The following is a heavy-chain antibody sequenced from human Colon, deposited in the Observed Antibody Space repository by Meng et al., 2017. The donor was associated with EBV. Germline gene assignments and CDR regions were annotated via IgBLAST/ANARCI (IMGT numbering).Heavy chain of an antibody. V-gene: IGHV4-4*02. D-gene: IGHD5-24*01. J-gene: IGHJ4*02. Sequence: VSLPESGPGLGGPSGTLSLICAVSGASSSSNNWWRWVRQPPGKGLEWIGEIYHGGNTNYNPSLKSRVTISVDRSNDQFSLSLSSVTAADTAVYYCARGNAYNAPSFDYWGQGTLVTVSS. CDR1: GASSSSNNW. CDR3: ARGNAYNAPSFDY. CDR2: IYHGGNT.